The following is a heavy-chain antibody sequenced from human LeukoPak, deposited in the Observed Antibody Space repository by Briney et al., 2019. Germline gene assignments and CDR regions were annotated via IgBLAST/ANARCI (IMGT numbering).Heavy chain of an antibody. CDR2: FGGSGSST. CDR1: GFTFSKYA. V-gene: IGHV3-23*01. CDR3: AKDLVPVDY. Sequence: GGSLRLSCAASGFTFSKYAMSWVRQAPGKGLEWVSAFGGSGSSTYYADSVKGRFTISRDNSKNTLYLQMNSLRAEDTAVYYCAKDLVPVDYWGQGTLVTVSS. J-gene: IGHJ4*02.